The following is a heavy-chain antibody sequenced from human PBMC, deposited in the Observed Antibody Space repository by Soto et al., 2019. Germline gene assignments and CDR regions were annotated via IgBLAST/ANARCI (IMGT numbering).Heavy chain of an antibody. Sequence: QVQLQQWGAGLLKPSETLSLTCAVYGGSLSGYYWSWIRQPPGKGLERIGEINHSGSTNYNPSLKSRVTISVDTSKNQFSLKLSSVTAADTAVYYCARGGPPNWFDPWGQGTLVTVSS. CDR2: INHSGST. CDR1: GGSLSGYY. CDR3: ARGGPPNWFDP. J-gene: IGHJ5*02. V-gene: IGHV4-34*01.